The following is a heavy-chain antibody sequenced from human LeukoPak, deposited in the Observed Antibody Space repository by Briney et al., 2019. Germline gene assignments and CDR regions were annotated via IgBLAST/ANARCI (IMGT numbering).Heavy chain of an antibody. J-gene: IGHJ4*02. CDR3: ARQIASAGTGGFDF. CDR1: GGSISSYY. Sequence: SETLSLTCTVSGGSISSYYRSWIRQPAGKGLEWIGRIYSTGSTNYNPSLKSRVTMSVDTSKNQFSLRLRSVTAADTAVYYCARQIASAGTGGFDFWGQGALVTVSS. D-gene: IGHD6-13*01. CDR2: IYSTGST. V-gene: IGHV4-4*07.